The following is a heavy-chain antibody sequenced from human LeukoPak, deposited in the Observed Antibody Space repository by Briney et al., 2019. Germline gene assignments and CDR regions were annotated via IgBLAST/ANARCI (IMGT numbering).Heavy chain of an antibody. Sequence: GGSLRLSCAASGFTFSNAWMSWVRQAPGKGLEWVGRIKSKTDGGTTDYAAPVKGRLTISRDDSKNTLYLQMNSLKTEDTAVYYCTTKHIVGEGFGDYWGQGTLVTVSS. D-gene: IGHD1-26*01. CDR2: IKSKTDGGTT. V-gene: IGHV3-15*01. J-gene: IGHJ4*02. CDR3: TTKHIVGEGFGDY. CDR1: GFTFSNAW.